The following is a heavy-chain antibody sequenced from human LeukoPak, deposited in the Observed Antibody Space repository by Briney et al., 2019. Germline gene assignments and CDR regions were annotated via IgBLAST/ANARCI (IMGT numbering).Heavy chain of an antibody. J-gene: IGHJ4*02. CDR1: GFTFTSYE. CDR3: ARATSFDY. Sequence: GGTLRLSCAASGFTFTSYEMNWVRQAPGKGLEWVSYITISGSTIYYADSVKGRFTISRDNAKNTLYLQMNSLRAEDTAVYYCARATSFDYWGQGTLVTVSS. V-gene: IGHV3-48*03. CDR2: ITISGSTI.